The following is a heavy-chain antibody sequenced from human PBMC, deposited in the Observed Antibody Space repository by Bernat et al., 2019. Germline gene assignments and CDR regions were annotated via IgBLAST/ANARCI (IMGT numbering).Heavy chain of an antibody. Sequence: QVQLVQSGAEVKKPGASVKVSCKASGYTFTSYGISWVRQAPGQGLEWMGWISAYNGNTNYAQKLQGRVTMATDTSASTAAMELRSLRSDDTAVYYCARDLGLRPLDYWGQGTLVTVSS. CDR3: ARDLGLRPLDY. CDR2: ISAYNGNT. J-gene: IGHJ4*02. CDR1: GYTFTSYG. D-gene: IGHD1-7*01. V-gene: IGHV1-18*01.